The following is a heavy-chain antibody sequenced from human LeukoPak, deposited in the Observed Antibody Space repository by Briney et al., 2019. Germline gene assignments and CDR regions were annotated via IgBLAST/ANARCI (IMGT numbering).Heavy chain of an antibody. Sequence: GGSLRLSCAASGFTFSSYAMSWVRQAPGQGLEWVSGISGSADSTDYADSVKGRFTISRDNFKNMVYLQMNSLRAEDTAVYYCAKREGYGSIDYWGQGTLVTVSS. CDR1: GFTFSSYA. CDR2: ISGSADST. D-gene: IGHD3-16*01. CDR3: AKREGYGSIDY. V-gene: IGHV3-23*01. J-gene: IGHJ4*02.